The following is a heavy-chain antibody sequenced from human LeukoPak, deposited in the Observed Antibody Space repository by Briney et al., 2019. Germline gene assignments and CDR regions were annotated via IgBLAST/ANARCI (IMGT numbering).Heavy chain of an antibody. D-gene: IGHD3-9*01. Sequence: GSLRLSCAASGFTFSSYGMHWVRQAPGKGLEWVAVIWYDGSNKYYADSVKGRFTISRDNSKNTLYLQMNSLRAEDTAVYYCARTPNYDILTGPFDYWGQGTLVTVSS. V-gene: IGHV3-30*19. CDR1: GFTFSSYG. CDR3: ARTPNYDILTGPFDY. J-gene: IGHJ4*02. CDR2: IWYDGSNK.